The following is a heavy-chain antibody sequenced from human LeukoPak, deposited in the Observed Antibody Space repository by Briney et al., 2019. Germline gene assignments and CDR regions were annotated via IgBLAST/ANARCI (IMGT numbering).Heavy chain of an antibody. CDR3: TRDQYCSGGSCDYTMVDY. D-gene: IGHD2-15*01. CDR2: INPNSGGT. V-gene: IGHV1-2*02. CDR1: GYTFTGYY. J-gene: IGHJ4*02. Sequence: GASVKVSCKASGYTFTGYYMHWVRQAPGQGLEWMGWINPNSGGTNYAQKFQGRVTMTRDTSISTAYMELSRLRSDDTAVYYCTRDQYCSGGSCDYTMVDYWGQGTLVTVSS.